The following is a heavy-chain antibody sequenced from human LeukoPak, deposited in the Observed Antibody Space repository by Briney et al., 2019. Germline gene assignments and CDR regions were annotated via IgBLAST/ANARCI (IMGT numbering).Heavy chain of an antibody. CDR1: GFTFSSYE. J-gene: IGHJ6*03. Sequence: GGSLRLSCAASGFTFSSYEMNWVRQAPGKGLEWVAVISYDGSNKYYADSVKGRFTISRDNSKNTLYLQMNSLRAEDTAVYYCAKDADIRFRYYYYMDVWGKGTTVTISS. D-gene: IGHD5-12*01. CDR3: AKDADIRFRYYYYMDV. CDR2: ISYDGSNK. V-gene: IGHV3-30*18.